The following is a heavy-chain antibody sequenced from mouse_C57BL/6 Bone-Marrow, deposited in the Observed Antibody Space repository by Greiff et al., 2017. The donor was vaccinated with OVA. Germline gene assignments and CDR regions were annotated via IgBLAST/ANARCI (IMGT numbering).Heavy chain of an antibody. J-gene: IGHJ4*01. Sequence: QVQLQQSGAELVRPGASVTLSCKASGYTFTDYEMHWVKQTPVHGLEWIGAIDPETGGTAYNQKFKGKAILTADKSSSTAYMELRSLTSEDSAVYFCASPLLTGTDAMDYWGQGTSVTVSS. CDR2: IDPETGGT. V-gene: IGHV1-15*01. D-gene: IGHD4-1*01. CDR1: GYTFTDYE. CDR3: ASPLLTGTDAMDY.